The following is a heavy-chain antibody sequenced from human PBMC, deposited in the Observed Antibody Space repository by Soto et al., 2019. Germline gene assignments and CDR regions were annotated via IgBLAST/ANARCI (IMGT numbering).Heavy chain of an antibody. V-gene: IGHV4-59*01. CDR3: ARTAPPPNYRSSWFSPDSLSVMDV. D-gene: IGHD6-13*01. J-gene: IGHJ6*01. CDR1: GGSSRSYY. CDR2: IYYSGST. Sequence: SLTLCLTCTVSGGSSRSYYGSWIRQPTGKGLEWTGSIYYSGSTNYNPSLKSRATISVDTSKNQFSLKLSSVTAADTAVYYCARTAPPPNYRSSWFSPDSLSVMDVWRHGTTVTGCS.